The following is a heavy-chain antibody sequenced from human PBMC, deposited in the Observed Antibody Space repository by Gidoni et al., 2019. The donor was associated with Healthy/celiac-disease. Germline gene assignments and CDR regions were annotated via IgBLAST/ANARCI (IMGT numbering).Heavy chain of an antibody. D-gene: IGHD6-13*01. V-gene: IGHV3-21*01. CDR3: ARFDSSSWYSLNYYYGMDV. J-gene: IGHJ6*02. CDR2: ISSSSSYI. Sequence: EVQLVESGGGLVKPGGSLRLSCAASVFTFSSYSMNWVRQAPGKGLEWVSCISSSSSYIYYADSVKGRFTISRDNAKNSLYLQMNSLRGEDTAVYYCARFDSSSWYSLNYYYGMDVWGQGTTVTVSS. CDR1: VFTFSSYS.